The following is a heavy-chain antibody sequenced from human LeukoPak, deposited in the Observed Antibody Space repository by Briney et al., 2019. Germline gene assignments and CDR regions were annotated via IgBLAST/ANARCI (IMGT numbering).Heavy chain of an antibody. J-gene: IGHJ4*02. Sequence: SETLSLTCTVSGGSIGSYYWSWIRQPPGKGLEWIGYIYYSGSTNYNPSLKSRVTVSVDRSKNQFSLKLSSVTAADTAVYYCARGLDEHAVTGYWGQGTLVTVSS. CDR2: IYYSGST. V-gene: IGHV4-59*12. CDR3: ARGLDEHAVTGY. CDR1: GGSIGSYY. D-gene: IGHD4-11*01.